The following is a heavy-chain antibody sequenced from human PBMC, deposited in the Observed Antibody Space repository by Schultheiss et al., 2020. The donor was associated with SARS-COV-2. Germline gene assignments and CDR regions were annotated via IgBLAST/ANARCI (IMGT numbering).Heavy chain of an antibody. CDR3: ARATPTGESDY. CDR2: INPNSGGT. J-gene: IGHJ4*02. D-gene: IGHD7-27*01. CDR1: GGTFSSYA. V-gene: IGHV1-8*03. Sequence: ASVKVSCKASGGTFSSYAISWVRQAPGQGLEWMGWINPNSGGTNYAQKFQGRVTITRDTSASTAYMELSSLRSEDTAVYYCARATPTGESDYWGQGTLVTVSS.